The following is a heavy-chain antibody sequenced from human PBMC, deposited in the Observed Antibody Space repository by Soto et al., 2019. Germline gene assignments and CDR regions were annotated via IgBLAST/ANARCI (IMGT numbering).Heavy chain of an antibody. D-gene: IGHD3-22*01. CDR2: ISSGGSTI. CDR3: ASPYYYDTSGYRYAVDY. CDR1: GFSFSDYY. V-gene: IGHV3-11*01. J-gene: IGHJ4*02. Sequence: PGGSLRLSCAASGFSFSDYYMSWIRQAPGKGLEWVSYISSGGSTIYYADSVKGRFTISRDNAKNSLYLQMNSLRAEDTAVYYCASPYYYDTSGYRYAVDYWGQGTLVTVSS.